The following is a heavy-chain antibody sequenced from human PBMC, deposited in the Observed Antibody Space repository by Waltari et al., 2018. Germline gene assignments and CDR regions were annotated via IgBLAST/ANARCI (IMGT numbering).Heavy chain of an antibody. CDR3: ASIFAGTAVTTIQPIDI. CDR1: GFTFRGYG. J-gene: IGHJ3*02. V-gene: IGHV3-30*02. CDR2: ITCDGTNK. D-gene: IGHD4-17*01. Sequence: QVQLVESGGGVVQPGGSLRLSCAASGFTFRGYGLHWVRQAPGKGLEWVAFITCDGTNKYYADSVKGRFTISRDNPKNTMFLQMNSLRPDDTAIYYCASIFAGTAVTTIQPIDIWGQGTMVTVSS.